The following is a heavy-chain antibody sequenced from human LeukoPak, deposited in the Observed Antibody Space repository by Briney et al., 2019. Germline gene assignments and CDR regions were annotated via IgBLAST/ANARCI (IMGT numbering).Heavy chain of an antibody. J-gene: IGHJ1*01. V-gene: IGHV1-69*05. D-gene: IGHD3-22*01. Sequence: ASVKVSCKASGGTFSSYAISWVRQAPGQGLEWMGGIIPIFGTANYAQKFQGRVTITTDESTSTAYMELSSLRSEDTAVCYCAISRYYDSSGYYYNHFQHWGQGTLVTVSS. CDR3: AISRYYDSSGYYYNHFQH. CDR2: IIPIFGTA. CDR1: GGTFSSYA.